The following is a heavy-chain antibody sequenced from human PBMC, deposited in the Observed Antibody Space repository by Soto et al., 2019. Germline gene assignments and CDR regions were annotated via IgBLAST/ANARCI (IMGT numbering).Heavy chain of an antibody. V-gene: IGHV1-46*01. CDR3: ARSEMATPGDY. D-gene: IGHD5-12*01. J-gene: IGHJ4*02. Sequence: QVQLVQSGAEVKKPGASVKVSCKASGYTFTSYYMHWVRQAPGQGLEWMGIINPSGGSTSYAQKFQGRVTMTRDTSTSTVYMELSSLRSEDTAVSYCARSEMATPGDYWGQGTLVTVSS. CDR1: GYTFTSYY. CDR2: INPSGGST.